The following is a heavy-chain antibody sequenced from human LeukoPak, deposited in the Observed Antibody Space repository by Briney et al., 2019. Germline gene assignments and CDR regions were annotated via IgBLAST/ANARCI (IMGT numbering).Heavy chain of an antibody. CDR1: GFTFSNYG. D-gene: IGHD6-13*01. CDR3: AKGKPAAGVISPFDP. V-gene: IGHV3-23*01. J-gene: IGHJ5*02. Sequence: GGTLRLSCAASGFTFSNYGMSWVRQAPGKGLEWVSTISDSDDSTYYADSVKGRFTISRDNSKNTLYLQMNSLRAEDTAVYYCAKGKPAAGVISPFDPWGQGTLVTVSS. CDR2: ISDSDDST.